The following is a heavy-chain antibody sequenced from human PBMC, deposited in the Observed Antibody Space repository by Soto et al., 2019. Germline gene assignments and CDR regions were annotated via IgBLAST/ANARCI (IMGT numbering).Heavy chain of an antibody. V-gene: IGHV4-34*01. Sequence: SETLSLTCAVYCGSFSGYYWSWIRQPPGKGLEWIGEINHSGSTNYNPSLKSRVTISVDTSKNQFSLKLSSVTAADTAVYYCARLRLGELSLYPYYYYGMDVWGQGTTVTVSS. J-gene: IGHJ6*02. CDR2: INHSGST. CDR3: ARLRLGELSLYPYYYYGMDV. D-gene: IGHD3-16*02. CDR1: CGSFSGYY.